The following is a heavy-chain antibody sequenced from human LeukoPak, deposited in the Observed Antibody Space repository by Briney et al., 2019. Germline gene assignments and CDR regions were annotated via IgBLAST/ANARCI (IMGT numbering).Heavy chain of an antibody. Sequence: GGSLRLSCAASGFTFSSYGMHLVRQAPGKGLEWVAFIRYDGSSKYYADSVKGRFTISRDNSKNTLYLQMNSLRAEDTAVYYCAKDLEQLVPGYWGQGTLVTVSS. V-gene: IGHV3-30*02. D-gene: IGHD6-13*01. CDR2: IRYDGSSK. CDR1: GFTFSSYG. CDR3: AKDLEQLVPGY. J-gene: IGHJ4*02.